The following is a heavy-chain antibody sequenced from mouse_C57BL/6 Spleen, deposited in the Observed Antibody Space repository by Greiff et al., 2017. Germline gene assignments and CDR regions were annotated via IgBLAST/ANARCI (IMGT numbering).Heavy chain of an antibody. CDR1: GFTFSSYA. J-gene: IGHJ4*01. V-gene: IGHV5-4*01. D-gene: IGHD2-3*01. Sequence: EVQLVESGGGLVKPGGSLKLSCAASGFTFSSYAMSWVRQTPEKRLKWVATISDGGSYTYYPENVTGRFTITRDNAKNNLYLQMSQLQSEDTAMYYCARACGYYPYYAMGYWGQGTSVTVSS. CDR2: ISDGGSYT. CDR3: ARACGYYPYYAMGY.